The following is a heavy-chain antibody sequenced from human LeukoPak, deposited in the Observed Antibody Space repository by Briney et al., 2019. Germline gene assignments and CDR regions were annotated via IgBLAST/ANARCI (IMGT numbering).Heavy chain of an antibody. D-gene: IGHD6-19*01. J-gene: IGHJ4*02. Sequence: TGGSLRLSCAASGFTFSSYSMNWVRQAPGKGLEWVSYISSSTSTIYFADSVKGRFTISRDNSKNTLYLQVNSLRAEDTAVYYCAKGDSSGWPYYFDYWGQGTLVTVSS. CDR3: AKGDSSGWPYYFDY. CDR1: GFTFSSYS. CDR2: ISSSTSTI. V-gene: IGHV3-48*01.